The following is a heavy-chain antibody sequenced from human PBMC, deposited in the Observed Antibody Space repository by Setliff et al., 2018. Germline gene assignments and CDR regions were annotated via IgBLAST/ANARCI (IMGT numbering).Heavy chain of an antibody. J-gene: IGHJ4*02. D-gene: IGHD1-1*01. CDR2: IYYRGDT. V-gene: IGHV4-39*01. Sequence: PSETLSLTCTVSGGSISSASYYWSWIRQPAGKGLEWIGRIYYRGDTYYNPSLKGRLTISVDTAQNQFSLRLTSVTAADTAVYYCARTGTYRYFDYWGQGALVTVSS. CDR1: GGSISSASYY. CDR3: ARTGTYRYFDY.